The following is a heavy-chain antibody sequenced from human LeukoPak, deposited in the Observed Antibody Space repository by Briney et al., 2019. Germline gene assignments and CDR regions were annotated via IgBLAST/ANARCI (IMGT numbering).Heavy chain of an antibody. CDR2: ISWNSGSI. CDR3: AKEINRRGKISSSWYSLVYYYYGMDV. Sequence: PGGSLRLSCAASGFTFDDYAMHWVRQAPGKGLEWVSGISWNSGSIGYADSVKGRFTISRDNAKNSLYLQMNSLRAEDTALYYCAKEINRRGKISSSWYSLVYYYYGMDVWGQGTTVTVSS. D-gene: IGHD6-13*01. J-gene: IGHJ6*02. CDR1: GFTFDDYA. V-gene: IGHV3-9*01.